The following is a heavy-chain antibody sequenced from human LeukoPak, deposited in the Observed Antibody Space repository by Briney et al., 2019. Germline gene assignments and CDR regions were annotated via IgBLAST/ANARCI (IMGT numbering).Heavy chain of an antibody. D-gene: IGHD3-16*02. Sequence: SETLSLTCAVYGGSFSDYYWSWIRQPPGKGLEWIGEINHSGSTNYNPSLKSRVTISVDTSENQFSLKLSSVTAADTAVYYCARHDRITFGGVIVRGYYFDYWGQGTLVTVSS. CDR1: GGSFSDYY. CDR2: INHSGST. J-gene: IGHJ4*02. CDR3: ARHDRITFGGVIVRGYYFDY. V-gene: IGHV4-34*01.